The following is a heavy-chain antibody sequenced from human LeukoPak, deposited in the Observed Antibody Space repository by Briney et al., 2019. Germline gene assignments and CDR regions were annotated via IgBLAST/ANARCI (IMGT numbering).Heavy chain of an antibody. V-gene: IGHV1-69*13. CDR2: IIPIFGTA. CDR3: ARAYCSGGSCYSARNWFDP. Sequence: GASVKVSCKASGYTFTGYYMHWVRQAPGQGLEWMGGIIPIFGTANYAQKFQGRVTITADESTSTAYMELSSLRSEDTAVYYCARAYCSGGSCYSARNWFDPWGQGTLVTVSS. D-gene: IGHD2-15*01. CDR1: GYTFTGYY. J-gene: IGHJ5*02.